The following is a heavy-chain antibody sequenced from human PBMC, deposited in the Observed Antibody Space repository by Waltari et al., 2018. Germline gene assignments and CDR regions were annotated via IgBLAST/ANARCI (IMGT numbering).Heavy chain of an antibody. CDR3: VRDRGYGGKSGLFDS. CDR1: GGSINSAADY. J-gene: IGHJ4*02. D-gene: IGHD2-15*01. Sequence: QVQLQESGPGLVKPSQTLSPTCTVSGGSINSAADYWSWTRHHPGKGLEYIGYIYHSGSTYYKSSLRSRLSMSIDTSQNQFSLRLTSMTPADTAVYYCVRDRGYGGKSGLFDSWGQGIQVTVSP. CDR2: IYHSGST. V-gene: IGHV4-31*03.